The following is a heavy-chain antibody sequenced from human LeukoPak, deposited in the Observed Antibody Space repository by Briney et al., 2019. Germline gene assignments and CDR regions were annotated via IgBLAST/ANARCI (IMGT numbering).Heavy chain of an antibody. J-gene: IGHJ5*02. CDR3: GRPAGAP. D-gene: IGHD1-26*01. CDR2: IYPNDPDI. V-gene: IGHV5-51*01. CDR1: GCNFRIFW. Sequence: GESLTITCKASGCNFRIFWIGGVRQMTVKGLEWMGMIYPNDPDISYRPSFQRQVTISAAKSLNAPYHQWSRLKAPHSAMTYCGRPAGAPWGQGTLVTVSS.